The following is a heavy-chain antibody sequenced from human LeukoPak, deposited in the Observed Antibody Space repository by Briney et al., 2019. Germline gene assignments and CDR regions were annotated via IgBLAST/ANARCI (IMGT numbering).Heavy chain of an antibody. D-gene: IGHD2-15*01. V-gene: IGHV3-21*01. CDR1: GFTVSSNY. CDR3: ARGADGVSSNSRGWSYP. CDR2: ISTSSSYI. J-gene: IGHJ5*02. Sequence: GGSLRLSCAASGFTVSSNYMSWVRQAPGKGLEWVSSISTSSSYIYYADSVQGRFTISRDNARNSLYLQMNTLGAEDRAVYSCARGADGVSSNSRGWSYPCGQGDLGTVSS.